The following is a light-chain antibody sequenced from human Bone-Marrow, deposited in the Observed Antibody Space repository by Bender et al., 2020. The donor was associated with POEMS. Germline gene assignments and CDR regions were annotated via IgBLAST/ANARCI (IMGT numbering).Light chain of an antibody. J-gene: IGLJ3*02. V-gene: IGLV2-14*03. CDR3: NAYTSSSSWV. Sequence: QSALTQPASVSGSPGQSITISCTGTSSDVGVYNYVSWYQHHPGTAPKIIIYDVSKRPSGVSSRFSGSKSGNTASLTISGLQAADEADYYCNAYTSSSSWVFGGGTKLTVL. CDR1: SSDVGVYNY. CDR2: DVS.